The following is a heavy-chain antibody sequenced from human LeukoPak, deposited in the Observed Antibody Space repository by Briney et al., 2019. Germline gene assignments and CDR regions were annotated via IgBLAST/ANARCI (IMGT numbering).Heavy chain of an antibody. D-gene: IGHD3-3*01. V-gene: IGHV1-2*02. CDR2: INPNTGGT. Sequence: GASVKVSCKASGYTFTGYYIYWVRQAPGQGLEWMGFINPNTGGTSYAQKFQARVTMTRDTSISTAYMELSGLRSDDTAVYYCARRYDFWSGTPTAFDYWGQGTLVTVSS. CDR1: GYTFTGYY. CDR3: ARRYDFWSGTPTAFDY. J-gene: IGHJ4*02.